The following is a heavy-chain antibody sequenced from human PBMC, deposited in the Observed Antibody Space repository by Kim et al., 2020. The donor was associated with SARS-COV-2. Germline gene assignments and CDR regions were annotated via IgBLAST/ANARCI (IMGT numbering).Heavy chain of an antibody. CDR1: GYTFTGYY. V-gene: IGHV1-2*02. D-gene: IGHD3-16*01. J-gene: IGHJ4*02. CDR3: ARGGDMSTRRPHDY. Sequence: ASVKVSCKASGYTFTGYYIHWVRQAPGQGLEWMGWINPNSAGTKYAQNFQGRVTMTRDTSITTAYMELSGLGSDDTAVYYCARGGDMSTRRPHDYWGQGTRVTVSS. CDR2: INPNSAGT.